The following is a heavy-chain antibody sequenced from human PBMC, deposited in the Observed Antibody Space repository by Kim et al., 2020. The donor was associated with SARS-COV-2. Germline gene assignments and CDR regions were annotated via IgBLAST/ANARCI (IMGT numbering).Heavy chain of an antibody. J-gene: IGHJ3*02. CDR1: GGSISSYY. V-gene: IGHV4-59*13. CDR3: ARDLFYYGSGSYHDAFDI. CDR2: IYYSGST. D-gene: IGHD3-10*01. Sequence: SETLSLTCTVSGGSISSYYWSWIRQPPGKGLEWIGYIYYSGSTNYNPSLKSRVTISVDTCKNQFSLKLSSVTAADTAVYYCARDLFYYGSGSYHDAFDIWGQGTMVTVSS.